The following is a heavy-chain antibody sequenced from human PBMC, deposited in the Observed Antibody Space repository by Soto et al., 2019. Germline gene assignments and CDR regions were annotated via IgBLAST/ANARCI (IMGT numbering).Heavy chain of an antibody. CDR1: GYTFTSYG. CDR3: ARDGAAAYYYYYGMDV. V-gene: IGHV1-18*04. CDR2: ISAYNGNT. D-gene: IGHD6-13*01. J-gene: IGHJ6*02. Sequence: GASVKVSCKASGYTFTSYGISWVRQAPGQGPEWMGWISAYNGNTNYAQKLQGRVTMTTDTSTSTAYMELRSLRSDDTAVYYCARDGAAAYYYYYGMDVWGQGTTVTVSS.